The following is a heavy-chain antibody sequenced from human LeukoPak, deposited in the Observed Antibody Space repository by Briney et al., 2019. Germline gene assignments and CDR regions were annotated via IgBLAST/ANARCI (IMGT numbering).Heavy chain of an antibody. CDR2: ISHSGST. CDR3: ARHKFTISYDFWTSYDY. CDR1: GGSFSGYY. D-gene: IGHD3-3*01. V-gene: IGHV4-34*01. Sequence: SETLSLTCAVYGGSFSGYYWTWIRQPPGKGLEWFGEISHSGSTDYSPSLKSRVTISLDTSKNQFSLKLKSVTAADTAVYYCARHKFTISYDFWTSYDYWGQGMLVTVSS. J-gene: IGHJ4*02.